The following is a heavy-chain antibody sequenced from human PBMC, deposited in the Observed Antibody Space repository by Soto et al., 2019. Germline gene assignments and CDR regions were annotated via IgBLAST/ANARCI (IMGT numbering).Heavy chain of an antibody. CDR2: ISSSGSTI. Sequence: PGGSLSLSCAASGFTFSSYEINWVRQATGKGLEWVSYISSSGSTIYYADSVKGRFTISRDNAKNSLYLQMNSLRAEDTAVYYCASTGSYDYGKYYFDYWGQGTLVTVSS. J-gene: IGHJ4*02. D-gene: IGHD4-17*01. CDR1: GFTFSSYE. V-gene: IGHV3-48*03. CDR3: ASTGSYDYGKYYFDY.